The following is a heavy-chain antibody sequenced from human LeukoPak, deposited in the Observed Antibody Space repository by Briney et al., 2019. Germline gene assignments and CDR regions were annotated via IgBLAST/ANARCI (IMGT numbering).Heavy chain of an antibody. D-gene: IGHD6-13*01. Sequence: PSETLSLTCAVYGGSFSGYYWSWIRQPPGKGLEWIGEINHSGSTYYNPSLKSRVTISVDTSKNQFSLKLSSVTAADTAVYYCARGRTRNYSSSWRYYFDYWGQGTLVTVSS. CDR3: ARGRTRNYSSSWRYYFDY. CDR1: GGSFSGYY. CDR2: INHSGST. V-gene: IGHV4-34*01. J-gene: IGHJ4*02.